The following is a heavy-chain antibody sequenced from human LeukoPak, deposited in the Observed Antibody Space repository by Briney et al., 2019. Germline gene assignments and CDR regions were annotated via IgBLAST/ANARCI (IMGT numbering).Heavy chain of an antibody. D-gene: IGHD5-18*01. V-gene: IGHV3-23*01. CDR1: GFTFSSYA. Sequence: GGSLRLSCAASGFTFSSYAMSWVRQAPGKGLEWVSAISGSGGSTYYADSVKGRFTISRDNSKNTRYLQMSSLRVEDTAIYYCAKDELAAANTAMTYFDYWGQGTLVIVSS. CDR2: ISGSGGST. J-gene: IGHJ4*02. CDR3: AKDELAAANTAMTYFDY.